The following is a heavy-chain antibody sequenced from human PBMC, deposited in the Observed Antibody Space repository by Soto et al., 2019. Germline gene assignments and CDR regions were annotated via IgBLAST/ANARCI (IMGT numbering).Heavy chain of an antibody. J-gene: IGHJ4*02. CDR1: GFTFSDYY. D-gene: IGHD6-19*01. Sequence: QVQLVESGGGLVKPGGSLRLSCAASGFTFSDYYMSWIRQAPGKGLEWVSYISSSSSYTNYADSVKGRFTISRDNAKNSLYMQMNSLRAEATAVYYCAAMQWLDRDIIEGTGFDYWGQGTLVTVSS. CDR2: ISSSSSYT. V-gene: IGHV3-11*05. CDR3: AAMQWLDRDIIEGTGFDY.